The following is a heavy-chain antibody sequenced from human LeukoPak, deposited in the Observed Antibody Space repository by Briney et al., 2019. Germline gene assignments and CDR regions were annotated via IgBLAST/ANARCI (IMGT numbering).Heavy chain of an antibody. J-gene: IGHJ4*02. Sequence: SETLSLTCAVYGGSFSGYYWSWIRQPPGKGLEWIGEINHSGSTNYNPSLKSRVTISVDTSKNQFSLKLSSVTAADTAVYYCARASCSSGGSCYSYEVDYWGQGTLVTVSS. CDR2: INHSGST. CDR3: ARASCSSGGSCYSYEVDY. CDR1: GGSFSGYY. V-gene: IGHV4-34*01. D-gene: IGHD2-15*01.